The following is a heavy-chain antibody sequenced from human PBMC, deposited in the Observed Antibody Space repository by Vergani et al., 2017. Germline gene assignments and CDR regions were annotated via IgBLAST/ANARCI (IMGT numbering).Heavy chain of an antibody. D-gene: IGHD2-15*01. V-gene: IGHV3-48*03. CDR1: GFTFSSYE. CDR3: ASVLAATPFDY. J-gene: IGHJ4*02. Sequence: EVQLVESGGGLVQPGGSLRLSCAASGFTFSSYEMNWVRQAPGKGLEWVSYISSSGSTIYYADSVKGRFTIARDNAKNSLYLQMNSLRAEDTAVYYCASVLAATPFDYWGQGTLVTVSS. CDR2: ISSSGSTI.